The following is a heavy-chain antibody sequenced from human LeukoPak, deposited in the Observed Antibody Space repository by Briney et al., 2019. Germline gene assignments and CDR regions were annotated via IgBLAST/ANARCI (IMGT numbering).Heavy chain of an antibody. V-gene: IGHV1-2*02. J-gene: IGHJ4*02. CDR2: INPNSGGT. Sequence: ASVKVSCKASGGTFSSYAISWVRQAPGQGLEWMGWINPNSGGTNYAQKFQGRVTMTRDTSISTAYMELSRLRSDDTAVYYCARDLKDYDSPFDYWGQGTLVTVSS. CDR1: GGTFSSYA. CDR3: ARDLKDYDSPFDY. D-gene: IGHD3-3*01.